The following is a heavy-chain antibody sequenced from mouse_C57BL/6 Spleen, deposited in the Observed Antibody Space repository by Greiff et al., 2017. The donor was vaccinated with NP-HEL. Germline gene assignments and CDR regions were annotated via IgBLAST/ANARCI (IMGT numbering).Heavy chain of an antibody. CDR1: GYTFTSYW. CDR3: ASPVYYGSSYNY. CDR2: IDPSDSYT. J-gene: IGHJ2*01. Sequence: VQLQQPGAELAKPGASVKLSCKASGYTFTSYWMQWVKQRPGQGLEWIGEIDPSDSYTNYNQKFKGKATLTVDTSSSTAYMQLSSLTSEDSAVYYCASPVYYGSSYNYWGQGTTLTVSS. D-gene: IGHD1-1*01. V-gene: IGHV1-50*01.